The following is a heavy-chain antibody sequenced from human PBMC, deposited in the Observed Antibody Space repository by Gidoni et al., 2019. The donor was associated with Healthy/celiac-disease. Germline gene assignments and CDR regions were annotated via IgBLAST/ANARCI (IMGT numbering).Heavy chain of an antibody. CDR2: IYYSGST. J-gene: IGHJ6*03. Sequence: QVQLQESGSGLVKPSETLSLTCTVSGGSISSYYWSWIRQPPGKGLEWIGYIYYSGSTNYNPSLKSRVTISVDTSKNQFSLKRSSVTAADTAVYYCARGATMVRGYYYYYYMDVWGKGTTVTVSS. CDR3: ARGATMVRGYYYYYYMDV. V-gene: IGHV4-59*01. D-gene: IGHD3-10*01. CDR1: GGSISSYY.